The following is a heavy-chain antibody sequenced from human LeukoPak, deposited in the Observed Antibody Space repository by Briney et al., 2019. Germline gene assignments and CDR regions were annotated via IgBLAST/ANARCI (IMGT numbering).Heavy chain of an antibody. CDR1: GFTFGKYG. CDR3: ARHRYELYQFES. D-gene: IGHD1-7*01. CDR2: IKQDGSEK. J-gene: IGHJ4*02. V-gene: IGHV3-7*01. Sequence: GGPLSLPCAPPGFTFGKYGLPWVGQAPGQGREGVANIKQDGSEKNYVGSVKGRFTISRDNAKNSLNLQMNSLRAEDTAVYYCARHRYELYQFESWGQGTLVTVSS.